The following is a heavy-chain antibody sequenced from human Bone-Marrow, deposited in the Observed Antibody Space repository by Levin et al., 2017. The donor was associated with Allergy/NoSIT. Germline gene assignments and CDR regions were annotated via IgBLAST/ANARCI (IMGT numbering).Heavy chain of an antibody. CDR3: ARGRDTAVADTDY. CDR1: GGSVSDDVYY. V-gene: IGHV4-61*08. CDR2: IYYSGST. D-gene: IGHD6-19*01. Sequence: SETLSLTCTVSGGSVSDDVYYWSWIRQPPGKGLEWIGYIYYSGSTNYNPSLKSRVTMSVDTSKNQFFLKVTSVTAADTAVYYCARGRDTAVADTDYWGQGTLVTVSS. J-gene: IGHJ4*02.